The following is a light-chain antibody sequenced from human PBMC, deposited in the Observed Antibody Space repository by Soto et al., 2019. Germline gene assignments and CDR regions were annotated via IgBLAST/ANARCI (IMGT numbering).Light chain of an antibody. CDR2: WAS. J-gene: IGKJ1*01. CDR1: QRVLYSSNNKNY. V-gene: IGKV4-1*01. CDR3: QQYYSTPWT. Sequence: DIVMSQSPDSLAVSLGERATINCKSSQRVLYSSNNKNYLAWYQQKPGQPPKLLIYWASTRESGVPDRFSGRGSGTDLTPTIRSLQAEDVEVYYCQQYYSTPWTLGQGTKVDIK.